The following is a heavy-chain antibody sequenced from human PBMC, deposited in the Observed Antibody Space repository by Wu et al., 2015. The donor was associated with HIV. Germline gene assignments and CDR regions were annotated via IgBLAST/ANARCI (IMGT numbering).Heavy chain of an antibody. V-gene: IGHV1-58*02. D-gene: IGHD2-15*01. Sequence: QMQLVQSGPEVKKPGTSVKVSCKASGFTFTSSAMQWVRQARGQRLEWIGWIVVGSGNTNYAQKFQERVTISRDMSTSTAYMELSSLRSEDTAVYYCAVDTYCSGGSCYPDYWGQGTRGHRLL. J-gene: IGHJ4*02. CDR3: AVDTYCSGGSCYPDY. CDR2: IVVGSGNT. CDR1: GFTFTSSA.